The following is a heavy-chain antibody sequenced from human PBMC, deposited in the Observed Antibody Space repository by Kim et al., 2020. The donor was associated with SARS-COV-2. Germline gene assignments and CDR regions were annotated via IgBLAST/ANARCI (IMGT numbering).Heavy chain of an antibody. Sequence: GGSLRLSCAASGFMFSSYGMRWVRQAPGKGLEWMAVIVYVGGNNYYADSVKGRFTISRDNSKNTLYLQMNSLRAEDTAVYYCAKDRGRPWFSDIWG. J-gene: IGHJ3*02. CDR2: IVYVGGNN. CDR1: GFMFSSYG. V-gene: IGHV3-30*18. CDR3: AKDRGRPWFSDI. D-gene: IGHD3-10*01.